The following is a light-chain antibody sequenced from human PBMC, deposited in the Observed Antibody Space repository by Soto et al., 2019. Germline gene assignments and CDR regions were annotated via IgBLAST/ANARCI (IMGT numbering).Light chain of an antibody. J-gene: IGLJ3*02. CDR3: SSYTTDTIWV. V-gene: IGLV2-14*01. CDR2: EVN. Sequence: QSALTQPASVSGSPGQSIAISCTGSGSDVGGYNYVSWYQQHPGKAPKLMIYEVNNRPSGVSDRFSGSKSANTASLTISGLQSEDEATYYCSSYTTDTIWVFGGGTKLTVL. CDR1: GSDVGGYNY.